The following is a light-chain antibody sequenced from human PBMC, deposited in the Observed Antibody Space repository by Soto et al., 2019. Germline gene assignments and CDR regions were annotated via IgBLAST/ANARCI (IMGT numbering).Light chain of an antibody. CDR2: EVS. CDR1: SSDVGGYNY. CDR3: SSYTSSSTPYVV. Sequence: QSALTQPASVSGSPGQSITISCTGTSSDVGGYNYVSWYQQHPDKAPKLMIYEVSNRPSGVSNRFSGSKSGNTASLTISGLQAEDEADYYCSSYTSSSTPYVVFGGGTSSPS. V-gene: IGLV2-14*01. J-gene: IGLJ2*01.